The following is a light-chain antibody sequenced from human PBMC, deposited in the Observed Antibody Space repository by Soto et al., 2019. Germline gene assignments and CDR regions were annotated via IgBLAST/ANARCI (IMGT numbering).Light chain of an antibody. CDR3: SSYTSSSTWE. CDR1: SSDVGGYNY. V-gene: IGLV2-14*01. J-gene: IGLJ3*02. Sequence: QSVLTQPASVSGSPGQSIAISCTGTSSDVGGYNYVSWYQQHPGKTPNLMIYDVSNRPSGVSNRFSGSKSGNTASLTISGLQAEDEADYYCSSYTSSSTWEFGGGTQLTVL. CDR2: DVS.